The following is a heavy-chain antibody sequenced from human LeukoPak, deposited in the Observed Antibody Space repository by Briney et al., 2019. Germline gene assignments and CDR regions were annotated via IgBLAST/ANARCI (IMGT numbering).Heavy chain of an antibody. CDR3: AREGPLPGYYYYYMDV. J-gene: IGHJ6*03. CDR1: GFTFSSYE. CDR2: ISSSGSTI. V-gene: IGHV3-48*03. Sequence: GGSLRLSCAASGFTFSSYEMNWVRQAPGKGLEWVSYISSSGSTIYYADSVKGRFTISRDNAKNSLYLQMNSLRAEDTAVYYCAREGPLPGYYYYYMDVWGKGTTVTISS.